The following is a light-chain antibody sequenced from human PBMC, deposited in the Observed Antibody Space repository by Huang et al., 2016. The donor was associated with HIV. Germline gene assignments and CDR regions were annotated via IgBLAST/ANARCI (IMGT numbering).Light chain of an antibody. CDR2: KAS. CDR3: QHQWT. V-gene: IGKV1-5*03. Sequence: DIQVTQSPSTLSAFVGDRVNITCRTSQRISTWLAWYQQRPGKAPKLLISKASNLETWLPSRFSGNGSGTEFTLTINGLQPDDLATYYCQHQWTFGQGTKVEIK. J-gene: IGKJ1*01. CDR1: QRISTW.